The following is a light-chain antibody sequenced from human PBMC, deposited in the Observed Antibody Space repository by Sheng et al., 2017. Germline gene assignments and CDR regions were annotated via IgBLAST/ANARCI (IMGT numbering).Light chain of an antibody. CDR3: HQYNDWPRT. Sequence: MTQSPSTLSASVGDRVTITCRASQSISSWLAWYQQKPGQAPRLLIYGASSRATGIPDRFSGSGSGTDFTLTVSSLQSEDFAVYYCHQYNDWPRTFGQGTKVEIK. V-gene: IGKV3D-15*01. CDR1: QSISSW. J-gene: IGKJ1*01. CDR2: GAS.